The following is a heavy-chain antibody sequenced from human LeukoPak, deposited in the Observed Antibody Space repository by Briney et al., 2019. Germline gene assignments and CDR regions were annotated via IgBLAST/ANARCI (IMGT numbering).Heavy chain of an antibody. V-gene: IGHV1-2*02. Sequence: ASVKVSCXASGYTFTSFYIHWVRQAAGQGLEWMGWINPNSGGTNYAQKFQDRVTMTRDTSISTAYMELSSLRSDDTAIYYCARPLTTSGWYFDLWGRGTLVTVSS. CDR2: INPNSGGT. CDR3: ARPLTTSGWYFDL. CDR1: GYTFTSFY. D-gene: IGHD1-14*01. J-gene: IGHJ2*01.